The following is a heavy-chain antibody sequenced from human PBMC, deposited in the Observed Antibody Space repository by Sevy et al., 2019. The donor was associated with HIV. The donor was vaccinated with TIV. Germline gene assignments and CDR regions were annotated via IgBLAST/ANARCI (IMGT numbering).Heavy chain of an antibody. V-gene: IGHV4-34*01. J-gene: IGHJ3*02. D-gene: IGHD3-22*01. CDR3: ARCPMGYDSRPDERGNAFDI. CDR2: INHSGST. CDR1: GGSFSGYY. Sequence: SETLSLTCAVYGGSFSGYYWSWIRQPPGKGLEWIGEINHSGSTNYNPSLKSRVTISVDTSKNQFSLKLSSVTAADTAVYYCARCPMGYDSRPDERGNAFDIWGQGTMVTVSS.